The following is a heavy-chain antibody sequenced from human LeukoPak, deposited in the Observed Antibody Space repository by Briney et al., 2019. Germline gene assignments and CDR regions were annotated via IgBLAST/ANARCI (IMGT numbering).Heavy chain of an antibody. Sequence: PGGSLRLSCVTSGLTFTNHGFHWLRQAADKGLEWVAFVRNDGFDTYHSNSVKGRFSISRDDAKNALYLQMNSVRAGDTAVYYCARDRGSSSPPYYYYGLDVWGQGTTVTVSS. CDR3: ARDRGSSSPPYYYYGLDV. CDR1: GLTFTNHG. V-gene: IGHV3-30*02. J-gene: IGHJ6*02. CDR2: VRNDGFDT. D-gene: IGHD6-6*01.